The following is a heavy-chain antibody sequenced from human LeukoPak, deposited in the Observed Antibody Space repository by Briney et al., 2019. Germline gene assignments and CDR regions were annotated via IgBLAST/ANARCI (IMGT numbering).Heavy chain of an antibody. V-gene: IGHV4-59*01. CDR1: GGSISSYF. J-gene: IGHJ4*02. D-gene: IGHD3-10*01. CDR3: ARAYNYGSGSCSAFPY. Sequence: ASETLSLTCTVSGGSISSYFWSWIRQPPGKGLEWIGYIYYSGSTNYNYNPSLKSRVTLSVDTSKNHFSLKLSSVTAADTAVYYCARAYNYGSGSCSAFPYWGQGTLVTVSS. CDR2: IYYSGST.